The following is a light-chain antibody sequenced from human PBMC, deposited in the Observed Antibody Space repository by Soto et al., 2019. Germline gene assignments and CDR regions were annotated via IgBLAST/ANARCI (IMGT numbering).Light chain of an antibody. V-gene: IGLV1-40*01. CDR1: SSNIGAGYD. CDR2: GNS. Sequence: QSVLTQPPSVSGAPGQRVTISCTGSSSNIGAGYDVHWYQQLPGTAPKLLIYGNSNRPSGVPDRFSGSKSGTSASLAITGLQAEYEADYYCQSYDRSLSGYVVFGGGPKLTVL. J-gene: IGLJ2*01. CDR3: QSYDRSLSGYVV.